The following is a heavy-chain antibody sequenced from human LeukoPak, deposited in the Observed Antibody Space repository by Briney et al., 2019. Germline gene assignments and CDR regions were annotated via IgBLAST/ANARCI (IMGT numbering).Heavy chain of an antibody. CDR2: ISNTGAT. CDR3: ARGSDSYGYPYYYYYYMDV. V-gene: IGHV4-59*11. Sequence: PSGTLSLTCSVSGVSISSHSWSWVRQPPGEGLESIGYISNTGATHYNPSLRSRVSISVDTSRNEVSLRLTSVTAADTAVYYCARGSDSYGYPYYYYYYMDVWGEGTTVAVSS. CDR1: GVSISSHS. D-gene: IGHD5-18*01. J-gene: IGHJ6*03.